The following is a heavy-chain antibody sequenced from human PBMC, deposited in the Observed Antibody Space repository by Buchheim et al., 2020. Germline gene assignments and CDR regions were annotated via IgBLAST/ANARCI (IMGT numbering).Heavy chain of an antibody. V-gene: IGHV4-59*01. CDR1: GGSISSYY. CDR2: ISNSGST. Sequence: QVQLQQSGPGLVKPSETLSLTCTVSGGSISSYYWSWIRQPPGKGLEWIGYISNSGSTNYNPSLKSRVTISVDASTNQFSLTLSSVTAADTAVYYCARGGDAVAGHFDDWGQGTL. CDR3: ARGGDAVAGHFDD. D-gene: IGHD6-19*01. J-gene: IGHJ4*02.